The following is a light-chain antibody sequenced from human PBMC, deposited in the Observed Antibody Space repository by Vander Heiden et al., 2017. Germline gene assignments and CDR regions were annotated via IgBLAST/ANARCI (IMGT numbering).Light chain of an antibody. J-gene: IGLJ1*01. V-gene: IGLV2-14*03. CDR3: CSFTSASTYV. CDR2: DVT. Sequence: QSALTQPASVSGSPGQSITISCTRTSSDLGGFNYVSWYQQHPGKAPKLLIYDVTDRPSRISNRFSGSKSGNTASLTISGLQAEDEADYYCCSFTSASTYVFGSGTKVTVL. CDR1: SSDLGGFNY.